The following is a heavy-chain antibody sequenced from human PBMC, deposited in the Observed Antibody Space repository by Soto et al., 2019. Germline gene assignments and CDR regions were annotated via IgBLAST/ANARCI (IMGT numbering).Heavy chain of an antibody. Sequence: EVQLLESGGGLVQPGGSLRLSCAASGFTFSSYAMRWVRQAPRKGLEWVSAISGSGGNTYYADSVKGRFTISRDNSNNTLYLQMNSLRAEDTAVYYCAKSLAARPYDYWGQGTLVTVSS. D-gene: IGHD6-6*01. V-gene: IGHV3-23*01. CDR1: GFTFSSYA. CDR3: AKSLAARPYDY. CDR2: ISGSGGNT. J-gene: IGHJ4*02.